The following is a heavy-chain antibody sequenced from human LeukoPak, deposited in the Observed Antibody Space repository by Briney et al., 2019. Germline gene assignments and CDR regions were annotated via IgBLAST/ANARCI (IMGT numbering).Heavy chain of an antibody. CDR2: ISSSSSYI. Sequence: GGSLRLSCAASGFTFSSYSMYWVRQAPGKGLEWVSSISSSSSYIYYADSVKGRFTISRDNAKNSLYLQMNSLRAEDTAVYYCARALSYCSGGSCSHDYFDYWGQGTLVTVSS. CDR3: ARALSYCSGGSCSHDYFDY. J-gene: IGHJ4*02. D-gene: IGHD2-15*01. V-gene: IGHV3-21*01. CDR1: GFTFSSYS.